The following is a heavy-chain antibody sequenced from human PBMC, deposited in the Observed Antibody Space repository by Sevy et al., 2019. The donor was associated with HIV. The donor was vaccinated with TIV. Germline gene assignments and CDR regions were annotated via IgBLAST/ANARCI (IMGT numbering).Heavy chain of an antibody. CDR3: AKGLGMVQGALLSDDV. V-gene: IGHV3-30*02. J-gene: IGHJ3*01. CDR2: IRYDGSTK. Sequence: GGSLRLSCAASGFIFSSFGMHWVRQAPGKGLEWVTFIRYDGSTKYYVESVKGRFTISRDNSTNILYLQMNSLRPEDTAVYYCAKGLGMVQGALLSDDVWGQGTMVTVSS. D-gene: IGHD3-10*01. CDR1: GFIFSSFG.